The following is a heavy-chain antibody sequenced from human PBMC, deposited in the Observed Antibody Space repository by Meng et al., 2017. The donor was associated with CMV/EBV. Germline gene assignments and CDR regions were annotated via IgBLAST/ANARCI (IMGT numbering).Heavy chain of an antibody. CDR2: IKQDGTER. J-gene: IGHJ1*01. CDR3: ARDVGGRGYSAD. Sequence: GALRLSCAASGFIFSNYWMSWVRQAPGKGLEWVANIKQDGTERYYVDSVKGRFTISRDKAKNSLFLHMNSLTAEDTAVYYCARDVGGRGYSADWGQGTLVTVSS. D-gene: IGHD5-12*01. CDR1: GFIFSNYW. V-gene: IGHV3-7*01.